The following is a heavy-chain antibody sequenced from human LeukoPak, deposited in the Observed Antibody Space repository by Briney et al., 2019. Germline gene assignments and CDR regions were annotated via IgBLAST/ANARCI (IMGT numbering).Heavy chain of an antibody. CDR2: IKQDGSEK. CDR1: GFTFSSYW. D-gene: IGHD5-18*01. V-gene: IGHV3-7*03. J-gene: IGHJ3*02. CDR3: ARGPPPKWGYKKYAFDI. Sequence: GGSLRLSCAASGFTFSSYWMSWVRQAPGKGLEWVANIKQDGSEKYYVDSVKGRFTISRDNAKNSLYLQMNSLRAEDTAVYYCARGPPPKWGYKKYAFDIWGQGTMVTVSS.